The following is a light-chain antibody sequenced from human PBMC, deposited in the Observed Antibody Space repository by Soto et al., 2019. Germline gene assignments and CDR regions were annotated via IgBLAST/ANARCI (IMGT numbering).Light chain of an antibody. CDR3: QQSYSSPFT. CDR1: QSISSY. J-gene: IGKJ3*01. Sequence: DIQMTQSPSSLSASVGDRVTITCRASQSISSYLNWYQQKPGKAPNLLIYAASSLQSGVPSKFSSSGSGTEFTLTISSLQPDDVATYYCQQSYSSPFTFGLRTKVDIK. CDR2: AAS. V-gene: IGKV1-39*01.